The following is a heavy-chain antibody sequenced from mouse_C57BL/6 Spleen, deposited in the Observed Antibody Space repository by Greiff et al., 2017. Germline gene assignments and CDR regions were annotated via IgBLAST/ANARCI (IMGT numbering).Heavy chain of an antibody. V-gene: IGHV1-52*01. D-gene: IGHD3-2*02. CDR3: ARQLRSYAMDY. CDR2: IDPSDSET. CDR1: GYTFTSYW. J-gene: IGHJ4*01. Sequence: VQLQQPGAELVRPGSSVKLSCKASGYTFTSYWMHWVKQRPIQGLEWIGNIDPSDSETHYNQKFKDKATLTVDKSSSTAYMQLSILTSEDSAVYYCARQLRSYAMDYCGQGTSVTVSS.